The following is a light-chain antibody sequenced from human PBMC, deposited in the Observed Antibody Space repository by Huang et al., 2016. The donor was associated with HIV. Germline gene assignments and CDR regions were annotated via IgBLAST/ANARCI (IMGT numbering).Light chain of an antibody. CDR2: LGA. V-gene: IGKV2-28*01. Sequence: EIVMTQSPLSLPVTPGAPASISCRYSQSLLQSNGYDYLVWYLQKAGQSPQLLIYLGAKRGSGVPYRFRGSGSCTYFTLKIIRVEAVDVGVYYCMQALQTPPTFGQGTRLEIK. CDR3: MQALQTPPT. CDR1: QSLLQSNGYDY. J-gene: IGKJ5*01.